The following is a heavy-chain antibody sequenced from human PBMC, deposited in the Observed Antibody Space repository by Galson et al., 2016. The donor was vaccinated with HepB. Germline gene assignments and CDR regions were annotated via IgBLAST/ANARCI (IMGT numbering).Heavy chain of an antibody. CDR2: IPYDGDTK. V-gene: IGHV3-30*03. D-gene: IGHD5-18*01. CDR1: GFTFSTYG. Sequence: SLRLSCAASGFTFSTYGMHWVRQAPGKGLEWVAVIPYDGDTKYHADSVKGRFTISRDNSKNILNPQMHRLRFADTAVYYCASDPRQWQRGYNYGFEYWGQGTLVSVSS. CDR3: ASDPRQWQRGYNYGFEY. J-gene: IGHJ4*02.